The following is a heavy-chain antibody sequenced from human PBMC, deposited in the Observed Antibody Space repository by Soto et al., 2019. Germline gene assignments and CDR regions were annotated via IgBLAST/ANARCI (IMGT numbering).Heavy chain of an antibody. J-gene: IGHJ4*02. CDR3: AKLGVVAATHYFDY. D-gene: IGHD2-15*01. CDR1: GFTFSSYA. CDR2: ISGSGGST. Sequence: HPGGSLRLSCAASGFTFSSYAMGWVRQAPGKGLEWVSAISGSGGSTYYADSVKGRFTISRDNSKNTLYLQMNSLRAEDTAVYYCAKLGVVAATHYFDYWGQGTLVTVSS. V-gene: IGHV3-23*01.